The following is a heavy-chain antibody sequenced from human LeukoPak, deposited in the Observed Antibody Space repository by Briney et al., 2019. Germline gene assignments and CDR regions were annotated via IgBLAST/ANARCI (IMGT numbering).Heavy chain of an antibody. J-gene: IGHJ4*02. D-gene: IGHD3-22*01. CDR2: ISSSGDTI. V-gene: IGHV3-48*03. CDR1: GFTFSSYE. CDR3: ARRAYYYDSSGFYFDY. Sequence: GGSLRLSCAASGFTFSSYEMNWVRQAPGKGLEWVSYISSSGDTILYADSVKGRFTISRDNAKNSLYLQVNSLIAEDMAVYYCARRAYYYDSSGFYFDYWGQGTLVTVSS.